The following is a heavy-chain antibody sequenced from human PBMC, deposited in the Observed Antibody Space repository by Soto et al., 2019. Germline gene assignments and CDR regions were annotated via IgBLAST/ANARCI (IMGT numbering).Heavy chain of an antibody. D-gene: IGHD1-26*01. CDR3: ARDMSGGTYNSYYCMDV. V-gene: IGHV4-61*01. CDR1: GGSVPSGSYY. Sequence: PSATLSLTRTVSGGSVPSGSYYWSWIRQPPGKGLEWIGYIYYSGNTNYNPSLKSRVTISVDTSKNQISLKLRSVTAADTAVYYCARDMSGGTYNSYYCMDVWGQGTTVTVSS. J-gene: IGHJ6*02. CDR2: IYYSGNT.